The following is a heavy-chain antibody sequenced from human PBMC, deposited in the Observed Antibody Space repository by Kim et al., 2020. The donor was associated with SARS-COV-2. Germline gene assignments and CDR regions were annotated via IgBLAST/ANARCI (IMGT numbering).Heavy chain of an antibody. CDR3: ARGWRQLMWYFDL. V-gene: IGHV3-7*03. Sequence: GGSLRLSCAASGFTFSTYWMSWVRQAPGKGLEWVANINQDGSEKYFVGSVKGRFTISRDNAKNSLYLQMNSLRAEDTAVYYCARGWRQLMWYFDLWGRGTLVTVSS. D-gene: IGHD2-8*01. J-gene: IGHJ2*01. CDR1: GFTFSTYW. CDR2: INQDGSEK.